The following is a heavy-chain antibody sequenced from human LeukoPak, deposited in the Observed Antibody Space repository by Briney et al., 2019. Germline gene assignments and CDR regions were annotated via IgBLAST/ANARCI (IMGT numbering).Heavy chain of an antibody. CDR3: ANTVTTSNYFDY. J-gene: IGHJ4*02. CDR1: GFTFSSYG. CDR2: ISYDGSNK. V-gene: IGHV3-30*18. D-gene: IGHD4-17*01. Sequence: GGSLRLSCAASGFTFSSYGMHWVRQAPGKGLKWVAVISYDGSNKYYADSVKGRFTISRDNSKNTLYLQMNSLRAEDTAVYYCANTVTTSNYFDYWGQGTLVTVSS.